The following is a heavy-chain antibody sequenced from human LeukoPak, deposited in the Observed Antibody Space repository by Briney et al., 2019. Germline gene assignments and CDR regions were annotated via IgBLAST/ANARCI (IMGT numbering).Heavy chain of an antibody. CDR2: IYSGGST. CDR1: GFTVSSNY. V-gene: IGHV3-66*01. D-gene: IGHD3-10*01. Sequence: GGSLRLSCAASGFTVSSNYMSWVRQGPGRGLEWVSVIYSGGSTYYADSVKGRFTISRDNSKNTLFLQMNSLRAGDTAVYYCARGTVTMVDYWGRGTLVTVSS. J-gene: IGHJ4*02. CDR3: ARGTVTMVDY.